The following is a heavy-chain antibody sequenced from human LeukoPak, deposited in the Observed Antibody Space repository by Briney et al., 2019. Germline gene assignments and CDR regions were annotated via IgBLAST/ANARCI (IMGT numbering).Heavy chain of an antibody. CDR3: VRHDFWSGFKGGDY. Sequence: GGSLRLSCAASGFTFDNYGMSWVRQVPGKGLEWVSSINGNGGSTAYADSVKGRFTISRDNAKNSLYLQMNSLRAEDTAFYYCVRHDFWSGFKGGDYWGQGTLVTVSS. CDR1: GFTFDNYG. CDR2: INGNGGST. V-gene: IGHV3-20*04. D-gene: IGHD3-3*01. J-gene: IGHJ4*02.